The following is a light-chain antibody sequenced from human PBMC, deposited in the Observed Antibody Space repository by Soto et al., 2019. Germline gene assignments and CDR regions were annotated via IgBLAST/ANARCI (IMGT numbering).Light chain of an antibody. CDR3: QQSYSLPYT. J-gene: IGKJ2*01. Sequence: DIQMTQSPSSLSASVGDRVTITCRARQTISSSLNWYEQKPGKAPKLLIYAASILQNGVPSRVSGSGSGTDFTLTISSLQTEEFATYHWQQSYSLPYTFGQGTKLESK. CDR2: AAS. V-gene: IGKV1-39*01. CDR1: QTISSS.